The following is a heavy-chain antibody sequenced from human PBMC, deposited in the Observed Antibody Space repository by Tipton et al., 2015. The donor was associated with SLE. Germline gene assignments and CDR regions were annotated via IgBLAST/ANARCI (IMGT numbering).Heavy chain of an antibody. CDR1: GVSISTYY. V-gene: IGHV4-31*03. CDR3: ARIRPSADLDY. CDR2: IYYSGST. D-gene: IGHD2-2*01. J-gene: IGHJ4*02. Sequence: TLSLTCTVSGVSISTYYWTWIHQHPGKGLEWIGYIYYSGSTYYNPSLKSRVTISVDTSKNQFSLKLSSVTAADTAVYYCARIRPSADLDYWGQGTLVTVSS.